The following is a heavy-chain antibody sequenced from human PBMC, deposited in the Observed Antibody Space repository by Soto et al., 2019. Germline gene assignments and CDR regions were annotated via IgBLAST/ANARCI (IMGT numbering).Heavy chain of an antibody. CDR2: ISDDGTNK. J-gene: IGHJ6*02. CDR1: GFTFSSFA. CDR3: ARVRCSGGSCYLAGYYYGMDV. Sequence: PGGSLRLSCKGSGFTFSSFAIQWVRQAPGKGLEWVAAISDDGTNKYTADSVKGRFTISRDNSRNTVYLQVNSLRIEDTAVYYCARVRCSGGSCYLAGYYYGMDVWGQGTTVTVSS. D-gene: IGHD2-15*01. V-gene: IGHV3-30*04.